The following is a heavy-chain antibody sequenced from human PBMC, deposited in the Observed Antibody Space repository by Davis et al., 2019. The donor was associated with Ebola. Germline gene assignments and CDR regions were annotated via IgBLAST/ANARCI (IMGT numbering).Heavy chain of an antibody. CDR3: AREGGSEGADY. J-gene: IGHJ4*02. D-gene: IGHD1-26*01. CDR2: LDSGATT. Sequence: PGGSLRLSCAASGFAVSTNHMSWVRQAPGEGLEWVSVLDSGATTNYADSVKGRFTISRDNSRNTVYLQMNSLRAEDTAVYYCAREGGSEGADYWGPGTLVIVSS. CDR1: GFAVSTNH. V-gene: IGHV3-53*01.